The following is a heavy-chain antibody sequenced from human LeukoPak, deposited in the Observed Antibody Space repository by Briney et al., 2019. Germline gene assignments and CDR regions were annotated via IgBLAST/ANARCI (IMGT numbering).Heavy chain of an antibody. D-gene: IGHD3-10*01. CDR2: IYSGGST. CDR3: ARGGNRYYYYDMDV. V-gene: IGHV3-53*01. Sequence: GGSLRLSCAASGFTVSSNYMSWVRQAPGKGLEWVSVIYSGGSTYYADSVKGRFTISRDNSKNTLYPQMNSLRAEDTAVYYCARGGNRYYYYDMDVWGQGTTVTVSS. CDR1: GFTVSSNY. J-gene: IGHJ6*02.